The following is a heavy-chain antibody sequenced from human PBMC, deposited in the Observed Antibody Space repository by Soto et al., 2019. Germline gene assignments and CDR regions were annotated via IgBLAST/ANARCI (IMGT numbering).Heavy chain of an antibody. Sequence: GASVKVSCQGSGYTFTRYYIKWGPQATGQGLEWMGWMNPNSGNTGYAQKFQGRVTMTRNTSISTAYMELSSLRSEDTAVYYCARGRGGHYFDYWGQGTLVTVSS. CDR1: GYTFTRYY. CDR3: ARGRGGHYFDY. J-gene: IGHJ4*02. CDR2: MNPNSGNT. V-gene: IGHV1-8*01.